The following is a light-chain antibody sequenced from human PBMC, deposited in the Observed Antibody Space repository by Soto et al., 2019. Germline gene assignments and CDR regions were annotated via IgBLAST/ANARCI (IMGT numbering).Light chain of an antibody. Sequence: PGERVTLSCRASQSFSSSYLTWYQQKPGQAPRLLIYGASTRATSIPARFSGRGSGTDFTLTISSLQPEDFAVYYCQQDYNLPWTFGQGTKGEIK. V-gene: IGKV3D-7*01. J-gene: IGKJ1*01. CDR1: QSFSSSY. CDR2: GAS. CDR3: QQDYNLPWT.